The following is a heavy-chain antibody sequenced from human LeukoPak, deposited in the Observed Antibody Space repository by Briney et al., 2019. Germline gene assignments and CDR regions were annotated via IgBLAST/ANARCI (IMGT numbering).Heavy chain of an antibody. V-gene: IGHV3-11*01. CDR1: GFTFSDYY. Sequence: PGGSLRLSRAASGFTFSDYYMSWIRQAPGKGLEWVSYISSSGSTIYYADSVKGRFTISRDNAKNSLYLQMNSLRAEDTAVYYCARDLGYCTNGVCHTRFDYWGQGTLVAVSS. D-gene: IGHD2-8*01. CDR3: ARDLGYCTNGVCHTRFDY. CDR2: ISSSGSTI. J-gene: IGHJ4*02.